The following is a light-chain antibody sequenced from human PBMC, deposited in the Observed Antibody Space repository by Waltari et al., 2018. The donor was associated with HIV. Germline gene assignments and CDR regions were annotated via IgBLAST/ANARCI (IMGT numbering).Light chain of an antibody. Sequence: QSALTQPPSASGSLGQSVTISCTGSSRDIGAYDSLYWFQQHPRSAPKLLLYEVTRRPSTVSDRFSGSRSGSTAFLTVAGLQPDDEATYFCSSYGDSLRVLFGGGTNVTVL. V-gene: IGLV2-8*01. CDR1: SRDIGAYDS. J-gene: IGLJ3*02. CDR3: SSYGDSLRVL. CDR2: EVT.